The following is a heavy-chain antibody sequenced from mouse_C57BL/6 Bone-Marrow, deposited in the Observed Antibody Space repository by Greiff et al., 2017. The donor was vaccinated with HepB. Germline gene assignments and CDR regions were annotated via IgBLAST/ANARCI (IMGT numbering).Heavy chain of an antibody. CDR2: IDPNSGGT. J-gene: IGHJ2*01. CDR3: ARRGIPIYYYGRSYVDY. Sequence: QVQLQQPGAELVKPGASVKLSCKASGYTFTSYWMHWVKQRPGRGLEWIGRIDPNSGGTKYNEKFKSKATLTVDKPSSTAYMQLSSLTSEDSAVYYCARRGIPIYYYGRSYVDYWGQGTTLTVSS. V-gene: IGHV1-72*01. D-gene: IGHD1-1*01. CDR1: GYTFTSYW.